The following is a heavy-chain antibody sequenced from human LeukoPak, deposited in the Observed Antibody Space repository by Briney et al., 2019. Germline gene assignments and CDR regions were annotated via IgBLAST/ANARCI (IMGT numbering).Heavy chain of an antibody. V-gene: IGHV3-23*01. CDR1: GFTFSSYA. D-gene: IGHD1-20*01. Sequence: GESLKISCAASGFTFSSYAMSWVRQAPGKGLEWVSAISGSGGSTYYADSVKGRFTISRDNSKNTLYLQMNSLRAEDTAVYYCAKGGSITGKLDYWGQGTLVTVSS. CDR2: ISGSGGST. CDR3: AKGGSITGKLDY. J-gene: IGHJ4*02.